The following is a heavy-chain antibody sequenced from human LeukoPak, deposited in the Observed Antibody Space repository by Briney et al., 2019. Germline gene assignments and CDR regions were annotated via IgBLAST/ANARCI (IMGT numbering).Heavy chain of an antibody. V-gene: IGHV1-69*05. CDR2: IIPIFGTA. CDR1: GGTFSSYA. CDR3: ASPRDGYNSYYFDY. D-gene: IGHD5-24*01. J-gene: IGHJ4*02. Sequence: SVKVSCKASGGTFSSYAISWVRQAPGQGLEWVGRIIPIFGTANYAQKFQGRVTITTDESTSTAYMELSSLRSEDTAVYYCASPRDGYNSYYFDYWGQGTLVTVSS.